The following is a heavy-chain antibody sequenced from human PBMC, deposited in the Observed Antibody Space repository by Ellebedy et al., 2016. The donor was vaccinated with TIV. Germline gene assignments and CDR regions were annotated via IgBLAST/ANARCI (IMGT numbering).Heavy chain of an antibody. D-gene: IGHD6-19*01. CDR3: AEGRSGWYYFDF. CDR2: MNQSGNT. Sequence: SEILSLTCAVYGGSFSGYYWSWVRQPPGKGLEWIGEMNQSGNTNYNPSLKSRVTISVDTSKNQFSLRLSSVTAADTAVYYCAEGRSGWYYFDFWGQGTLVTVSS. V-gene: IGHV4-34*01. J-gene: IGHJ4*02. CDR1: GGSFSGYY.